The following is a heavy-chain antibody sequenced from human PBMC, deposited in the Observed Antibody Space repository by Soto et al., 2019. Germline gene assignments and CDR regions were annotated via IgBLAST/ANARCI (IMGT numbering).Heavy chain of an antibody. V-gene: IGHV3-49*04. Sequence: PGGALRLSCKESGFTCGDNAMSWVRQSPGKGLEWVAFIRSKAYGGTTEYAASVKGRFTISRDDSKSIAYLQMSSLKTEDTAVYYCTRAAGGYYACFDFWGQGTPVTVSS. CDR2: IRSKAYGGTT. J-gene: IGHJ4*02. D-gene: IGHD2-2*01. CDR3: TRAAGGYYACFDF. CDR1: GFTCGDNA.